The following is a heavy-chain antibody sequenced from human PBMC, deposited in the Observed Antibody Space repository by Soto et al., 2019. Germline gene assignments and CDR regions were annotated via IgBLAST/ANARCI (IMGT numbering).Heavy chain of an antibody. V-gene: IGHV4-59*01. J-gene: IGHJ4*02. CDR2: IYYSGST. CDR1: GGSISGYY. D-gene: IGHD2-15*01. CDR3: AAAPRY. Sequence: QVQLQESGPGLVKPSETLSLTCSVSGGSISGYYWSWIRQTPEKGLEWIGYIYYSGSTNYNPSLKSRVTMIIDMSKNQFSLKLTSVSAADTAVYYCAAAPRYWGQGILVTVSS.